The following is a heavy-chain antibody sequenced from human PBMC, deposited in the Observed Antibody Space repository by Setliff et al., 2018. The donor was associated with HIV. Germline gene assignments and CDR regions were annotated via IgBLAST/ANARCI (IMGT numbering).Heavy chain of an antibody. CDR3: ARDRSSGWSKD. CDR2: IYISGST. D-gene: IGHD6-19*01. J-gene: IGHJ4*02. CDR1: GGSISSYY. Sequence: SSETLSLTCTVSGGSISSYYWSWIRQPAGKGLEWIGHIYISGSTNYNPSFNSRVTMSVDTSKNQFSLRLTSVTAADTAMYHCARDRSSGWSKDWGQGTLVTVSS. V-gene: IGHV4-4*07.